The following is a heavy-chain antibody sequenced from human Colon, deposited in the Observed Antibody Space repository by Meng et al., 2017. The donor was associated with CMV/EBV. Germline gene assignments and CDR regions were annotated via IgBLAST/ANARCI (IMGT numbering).Heavy chain of an antibody. CDR2: IDPKSGGT. V-gene: IGHV1-2*02. Sequence: YNINDYYGPWVRQAPGQGLEWMGWIDPKSGGTKYPQAFQGRVTMSSDTSMTTAYLDISGLRSDDTAIYYCARSELWNSFYKHIDFDSWGQGTLVTVSS. CDR3: ARSELWNSFYKHIDFDS. CDR1: YNINDYY. J-gene: IGHJ4*02. D-gene: IGHD3-3*01.